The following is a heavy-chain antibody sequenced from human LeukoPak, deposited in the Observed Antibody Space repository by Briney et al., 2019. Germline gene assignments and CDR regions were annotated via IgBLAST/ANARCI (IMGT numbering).Heavy chain of an antibody. CDR1: GYTFTSYG. V-gene: IGHV1-18*01. J-gene: IGHJ4*02. D-gene: IGHD4-23*01. Sequence: ASVKFSCKASGYTFTSYGISWVRQAPGQGLEWMGWTSAYNGNTNYAQKLQGRVTMTTDTSTSTAYMELRSLRSDDTAVYYCARLYGGNPTGASFDYWGQGTLVTVSS. CDR2: TSAYNGNT. CDR3: ARLYGGNPTGASFDY.